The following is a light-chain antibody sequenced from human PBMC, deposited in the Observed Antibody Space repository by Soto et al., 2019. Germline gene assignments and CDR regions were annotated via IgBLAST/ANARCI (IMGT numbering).Light chain of an antibody. Sequence: EIVLTQSPGTLSLSPGERVTLSCRASQSIYGNYLAWYQHKRGQAPGLLIYGASSRATGIPDRFSGSGSGTDFTLTITRLEPEDFAVYHCHQYGASSGTFGQGTNLEMK. J-gene: IGKJ2*01. CDR3: HQYGASSGT. V-gene: IGKV3-20*01. CDR2: GAS. CDR1: QSIYGNY.